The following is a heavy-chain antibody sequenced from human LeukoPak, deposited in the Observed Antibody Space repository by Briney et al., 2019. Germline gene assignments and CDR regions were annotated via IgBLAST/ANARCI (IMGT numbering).Heavy chain of an antibody. CDR2: ITDTGDAT. Sequence: GGSLRLSCAASGFTFKNFAMAWVRQAPGKRLERVASITDTGDATGYPESVRGRFTMSRDNSQGTVWLQMNSLRAEDTAIYYCAKSDCGSDGCKLYNYWAQGTQVTVSS. D-gene: IGHD2-21*01. J-gene: IGHJ4*02. V-gene: IGHV3-23*01. CDR1: GFTFKNFA. CDR3: AKSDCGSDGCKLYNY.